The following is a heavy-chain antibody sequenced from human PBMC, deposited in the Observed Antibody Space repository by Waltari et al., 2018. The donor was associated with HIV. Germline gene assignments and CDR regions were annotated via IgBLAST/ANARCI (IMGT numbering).Heavy chain of an antibody. J-gene: IGHJ4*02. V-gene: IGHV3-15*01. CDR1: GFNFTNAW. Sequence: EVQLVESGRGLVKPGGSLRLSCAASGFNFTNAWMGWVRQAPGKGLEWVGRIKSKSDGGTTDYAAPVKGRFTISRDDSKDTLYLQVNSLKTDDTAVYYCATAGSTGTTRGYWGQGTLVTVSS. CDR3: ATAGSTGTTRGY. CDR2: IKSKSDGGTT. D-gene: IGHD1-1*01.